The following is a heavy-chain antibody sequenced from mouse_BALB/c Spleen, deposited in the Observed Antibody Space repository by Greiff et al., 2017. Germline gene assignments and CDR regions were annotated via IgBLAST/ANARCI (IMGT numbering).Heavy chain of an antibody. CDR3: ARDGDGNYPAWFAY. D-gene: IGHD2-1*01. CDR2: ISTYYGNT. Sequence: QVQLQQSGPELVRPGVSVKISCKGSGYTFTDYAMHWVKQSHAKSLEWIGVISTYYGNTNYNQKFKGKATMTVDKSSSTAYMELARLTSEDSAIYYCARDGDGNYPAWFAYWGQGTLVTVSA. J-gene: IGHJ3*01. CDR1: GYTFTDYA. V-gene: IGHV1-67*01.